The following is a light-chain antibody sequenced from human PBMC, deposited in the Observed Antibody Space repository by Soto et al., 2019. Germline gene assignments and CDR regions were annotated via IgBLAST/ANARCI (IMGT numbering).Light chain of an antibody. V-gene: IGKV3-20*01. CDR3: QQYGSSPWT. Sequence: ENVLTQSPGTLSLSPGERATLSCRASQSVSSNYVAWYQQKPGQAPRLLVYGASSRATGIPDRFSGSGSGTAFSLTISRLEPEDFAVYYCQQYGSSPWTFGQGTKVEIK. CDR1: QSVSSNY. CDR2: GAS. J-gene: IGKJ1*01.